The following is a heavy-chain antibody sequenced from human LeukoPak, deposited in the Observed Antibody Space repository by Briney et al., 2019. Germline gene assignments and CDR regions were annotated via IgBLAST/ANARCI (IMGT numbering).Heavy chain of an antibody. J-gene: IGHJ5*02. CDR2: IYPADSDI. V-gene: IGHV5-51*01. CDR1: GYSINNYW. CDR3: ARQEYCSGGSCYTWFDP. D-gene: IGHD2-15*01. Sequence: GESLKISCKGSGYSINNYWIGWVRQMPGKGLEWMGIIYPADSDIRYNPSFQGQVTISADKSISTAYLQWSSLKASDTAMYYCARQEYCSGGSCYTWFDPWGLGTLVTVSS.